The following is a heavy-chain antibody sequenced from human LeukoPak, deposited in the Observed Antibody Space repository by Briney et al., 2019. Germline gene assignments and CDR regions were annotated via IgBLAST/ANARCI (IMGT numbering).Heavy chain of an antibody. V-gene: IGHV3-48*04. D-gene: IGHD6-19*01. Sequence: GGSLRLSCAASGFTFSSYSMNWVRQAPGKGLEWVSYISSSGSTIYYADSVKGRFTISRDNAKNSLYLQMNSLRAEDTAVYYCARDRIAVAGLDYWGQGTLVTVSS. CDR3: ARDRIAVAGLDY. CDR1: GFTFSSYS. CDR2: ISSSGSTI. J-gene: IGHJ4*02.